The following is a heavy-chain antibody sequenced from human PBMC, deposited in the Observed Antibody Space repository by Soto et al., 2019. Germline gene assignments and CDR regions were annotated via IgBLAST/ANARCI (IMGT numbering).Heavy chain of an antibody. V-gene: IGHV4-31*03. CDR1: GGSISSGGYY. D-gene: IGHD4-17*01. CDR3: ARVNHGYGDPSCFDY. CDR2: IYYSGST. J-gene: IGHJ4*02. Sequence: QVQLQESGPGLVKPSQTLSLTCTVSGGSISSGGYYWSWIRQHPGKGLEWIGYIYYSGSTYYNPSPKIRGTTSVATSKNQFSLKLSSLTAADTAVYYCARVNHGYGDPSCFDYWGQGTLVTVSS.